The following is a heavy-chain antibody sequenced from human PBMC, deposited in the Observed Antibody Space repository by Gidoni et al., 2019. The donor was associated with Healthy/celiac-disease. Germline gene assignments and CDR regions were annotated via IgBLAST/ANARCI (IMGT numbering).Heavy chain of an antibody. J-gene: IGHJ6*02. CDR2: ISAYNGNT. V-gene: IGHV1-18*01. D-gene: IGHD2-2*01. Sequence: QVQLVQSGAEVKKPGASVTVSCKASGYTFTSYGISWVRQAPGQGLEWMGWISAYNGNTNYAQKLQGRVTMTTDTSTSIAYMELRSLRSDDTAVYYCARDIVVVPAALNYYYYGMDVWGQGTTVTVSS. CDR3: ARDIVVVPAALNYYYYGMDV. CDR1: GYTFTSYG.